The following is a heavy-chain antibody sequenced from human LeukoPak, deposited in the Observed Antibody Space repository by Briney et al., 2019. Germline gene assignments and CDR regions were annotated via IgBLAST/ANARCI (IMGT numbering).Heavy chain of an antibody. CDR2: IHSSGTT. CDR1: GGSINSGSYY. J-gene: IGHJ4*02. V-gene: IGHV4-61*02. D-gene: IGHD6-13*01. Sequence: TSETLSLTCTVSGGSINSGSYYWSWIRQPAGKGLEWIGRIHSSGTTNYKSSLKSRVTILVDTPRNQFSLKLTSVTAADTAVYYCARAGYSSSWYYFDYWGQGTLVTVSS. CDR3: ARAGYSSSWYYFDY.